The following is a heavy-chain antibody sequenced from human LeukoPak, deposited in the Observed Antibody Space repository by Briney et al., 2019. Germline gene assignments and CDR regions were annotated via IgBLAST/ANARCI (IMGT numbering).Heavy chain of an antibody. CDR2: IYPGDSDT. CDR3: ARPYDSSGYYHPFDY. J-gene: IGHJ4*02. Sequence: GESLKISCKGSGYSFTSYWIAWVRQMPGKGLEWMGIIYPGDSDTRYSPSFLGQVTISADKSISTAYLQWSSLKASDTAMYYCARPYDSSGYYHPFDYWGQGTLVTVSS. D-gene: IGHD3-22*01. V-gene: IGHV5-51*01. CDR1: GYSFTSYW.